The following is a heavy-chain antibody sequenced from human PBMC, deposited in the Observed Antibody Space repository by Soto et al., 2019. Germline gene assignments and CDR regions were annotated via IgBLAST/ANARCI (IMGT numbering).Heavy chain of an antibody. D-gene: IGHD5-18*01. CDR2: ISTYNDDT. J-gene: IGHJ4*02. CDR3: VIGGFAYGYLDY. Sequence: QVQLVQSGAEVKKPGASVKVSCKTSGYTFSSYGIVWVRQAPGQGLEWMGWISTYNDDTKYADKFQGRLTMSSDTSTTTEFMELRRLRSDDTAVYYCVIGGFAYGYLDYWGQGTLVTVSS. CDR1: GYTFSSYG. V-gene: IGHV1-18*01.